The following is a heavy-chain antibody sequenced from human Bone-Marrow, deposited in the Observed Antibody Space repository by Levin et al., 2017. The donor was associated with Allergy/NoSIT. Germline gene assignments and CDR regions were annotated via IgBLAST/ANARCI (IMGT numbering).Heavy chain of an antibody. CDR3: VRDLEGYRGVIRFDF. D-gene: IGHD3-10*01. J-gene: IGHJ4*02. V-gene: IGHV3-48*01. Sequence: SGFSFSAYSMNWVRQAPGKGLEWLAYVDGHGTRIFYADSAKGRFTISRDNAQNSLYLQMNSLRAEDSGTYYCVRDLEGYRGVIRFDFWGQGTLVTVSS. CDR1: GFSFSAYS. CDR2: VDGHGTRI.